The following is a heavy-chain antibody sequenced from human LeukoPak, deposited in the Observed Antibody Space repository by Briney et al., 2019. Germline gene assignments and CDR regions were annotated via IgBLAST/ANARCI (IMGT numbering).Heavy chain of an antibody. J-gene: IGHJ4*02. CDR2: ISAYNGNT. CDR1: GYTFTSYG. V-gene: IGHV1-18*01. Sequence: ASVKVSCKASGYTFTSYGISWVRQAPGQGLEWMGWISAYNGNTNYAQELQGRVTITADKSTSTAYMELSSLRSEDTAVYYCARERVEAGTIDYWGQGTLVTVSS. D-gene: IGHD2-15*01. CDR3: ARERVEAGTIDY.